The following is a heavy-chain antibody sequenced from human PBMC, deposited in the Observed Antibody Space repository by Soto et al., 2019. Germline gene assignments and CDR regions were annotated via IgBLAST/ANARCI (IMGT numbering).Heavy chain of an antibody. CDR3: AKSVLRGYCSGGSCQGLPYYFDY. CDR2: ISAYNGNT. Sequence: EASVKVSCKASGYTFTSYGISWVRQAPGQGLEWMGWISAYNGNTNYAQKLQGRVTMTTDTSTSTAYMELRSLRSDDTAVYYCAKSVLRGYCSGGSCQGLPYYFDYWGQGTLVTVSS. D-gene: IGHD2-15*01. CDR1: GYTFTSYG. J-gene: IGHJ4*02. V-gene: IGHV1-18*01.